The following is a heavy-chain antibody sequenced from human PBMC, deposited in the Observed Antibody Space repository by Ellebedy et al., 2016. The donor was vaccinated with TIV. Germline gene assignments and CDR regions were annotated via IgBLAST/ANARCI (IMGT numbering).Heavy chain of an antibody. V-gene: IGHV2-70*17. CDR1: GFSLKTTGMC. J-gene: IGHJ4*02. Sequence: SGPTLVKPSQTLTLTCTFSGFSLKTTGMCVSWIRQPPGKALEWLAHLDWDGNKFYSASLRTRLSISRDTSTDQVVLKMTNMDPVDTATYFCALLNLPMETLDFWGQGTLVTVSS. CDR2: LDWDGNK. D-gene: IGHD2-8*01. CDR3: ALLNLPMETLDF.